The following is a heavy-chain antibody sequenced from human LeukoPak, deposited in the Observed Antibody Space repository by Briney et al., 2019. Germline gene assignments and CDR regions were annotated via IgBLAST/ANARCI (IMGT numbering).Heavy chain of an antibody. D-gene: IGHD6-19*01. CDR3: ARDKRVAVAGTCIYYYYMDV. CDR1: GYSISTGYY. CDR2: FYHGGST. J-gene: IGHJ6*03. Sequence: ASETLSLTCTVSGYSISTGYYWDWIRQPPGKGLEWIGTFYHGGSTYYNPSLKSRVTISVDTSKNQFSLNLTSVTAADTAVYYCARDKRVAVAGTCIYYYYMDVWGNGTTVTISS. V-gene: IGHV4-38-2*02.